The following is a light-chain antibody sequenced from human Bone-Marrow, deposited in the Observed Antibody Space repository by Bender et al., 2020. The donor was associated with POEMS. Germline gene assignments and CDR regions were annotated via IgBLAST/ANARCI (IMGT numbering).Light chain of an antibody. CDR3: SSYADSNNVL. J-gene: IGLJ2*01. CDR2: DVS. CDR1: SSDVGRYNY. V-gene: IGLV2-11*01. Sequence: QSALTQPRSVSGSPGQSVTISCTGTSSDVGRYNYVSWYQQHPGKAPKLMIYDVSKRPSGVPDRFSGSKSGNTASLIISGLQADDEAEYYCSSYADSNNVLFGGGTKLTVL.